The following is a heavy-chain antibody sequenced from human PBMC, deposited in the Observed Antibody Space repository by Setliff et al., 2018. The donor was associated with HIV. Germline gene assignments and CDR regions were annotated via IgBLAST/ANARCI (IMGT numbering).Heavy chain of an antibody. D-gene: IGHD6-13*01. CDR2: IYYSGST. CDR3: ARVSSSYYFLGAFDS. CDR1: GGSISSYY. Sequence: PSETLSLTCTVSGGSISSYYWSWIRQPPGKGLEWIGYIYYSGSTNYNPSLKSRVTISVDTSKNQFSLKLSSVTAADTAVYYCARVSSSYYFLGAFDSWGQGTLVTVSS. J-gene: IGHJ4*02. V-gene: IGHV4-59*08.